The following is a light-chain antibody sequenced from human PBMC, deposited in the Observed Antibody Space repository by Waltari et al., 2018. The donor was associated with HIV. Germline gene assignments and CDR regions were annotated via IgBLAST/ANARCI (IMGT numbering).Light chain of an antibody. J-gene: IGLJ3*02. Sequence: QLVLTQSPSASASLGASVKLTCTLSSGHTSNAIAWHQQQPEKGPRFLLKINTDGSHDRGDGIPDRFSGSSSGAERYLTISNLQSEDEADYYCQAWGAGIRVFGGGTKLTVL. V-gene: IGLV4-69*01. CDR3: QAWGAGIRV. CDR1: SGHTSNA. CDR2: INTDGSH.